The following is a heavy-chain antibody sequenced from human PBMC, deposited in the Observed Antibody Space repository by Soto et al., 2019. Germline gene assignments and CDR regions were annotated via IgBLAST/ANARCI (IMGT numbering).Heavy chain of an antibody. CDR2: IDPNTGGT. D-gene: IGHD3-22*01. CDR3: AREYGGPESSGYAFYT. J-gene: IGHJ3*02. Sequence: GASVKVSCKASGYNFTAFYIHWVRQAPGQGLEWVAWIDPNTGGTSSAQRFQGRVAVTRDTSISTAYMELSRLTFDDAAVYYCAREYGGPESSGYAFYTWGQGTMFTVSS. CDR1: GYNFTAFY. V-gene: IGHV1-2*02.